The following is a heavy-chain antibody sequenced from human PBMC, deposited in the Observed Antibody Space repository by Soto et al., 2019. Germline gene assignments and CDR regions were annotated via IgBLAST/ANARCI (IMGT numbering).Heavy chain of an antibody. CDR2: TYQSGSA. J-gene: IGHJ6*02. Sequence: QLQLQESGSGLVKPSQTLSLTCTVSGGSITRCCFSWTWIRQSPGKGLVWIGSTYQSGSAYYNPYLKSRVTLAVDRSKIQFSLNLTSVTAADTAVYYCARNCYGIDVCGQGTTVTVSS. V-gene: IGHV4-30-2*06. CDR3: ARNCYGIDV. CDR1: GGSITRCCFS.